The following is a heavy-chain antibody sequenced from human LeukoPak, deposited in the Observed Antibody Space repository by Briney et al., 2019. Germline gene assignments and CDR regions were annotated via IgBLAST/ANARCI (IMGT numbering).Heavy chain of an antibody. J-gene: IGHJ3*02. CDR1: GYSISSGYY. D-gene: IGHD3-22*01. V-gene: IGHV4-38-2*02. Sequence: KPSETLSLTCAVSGYSISSGYYWGWIRQPPGKGLEWIGSIYHSGSTYYNPSLKSRVTISVDTSKNQFSLKLSSVTAADTAVYYCARDYYYDPRNAFDIWGRGTMVTVSS. CDR3: ARDYYYDPRNAFDI. CDR2: IYHSGST.